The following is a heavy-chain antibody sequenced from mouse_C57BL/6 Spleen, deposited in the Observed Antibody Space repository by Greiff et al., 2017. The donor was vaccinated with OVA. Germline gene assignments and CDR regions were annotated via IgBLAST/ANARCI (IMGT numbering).Heavy chain of an antibody. CDR3: ARARIPYFDY. Sequence: VQLQQSGPELVKPGASVKISCKASGYAFSSSWMNWVKQRPGKGLEWIGRIYPGDGDTNYNGKFKGKATLTADKSSSTAYMQLSSLTSEDSAVYFCARARIPYFDYWGQGTTLTVSS. D-gene: IGHD5-1-1*01. V-gene: IGHV1-82*01. CDR1: GYAFSSSW. J-gene: IGHJ2*01. CDR2: IYPGDGDT.